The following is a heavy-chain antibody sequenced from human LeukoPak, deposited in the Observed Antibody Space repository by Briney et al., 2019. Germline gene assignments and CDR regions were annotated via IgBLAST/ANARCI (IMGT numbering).Heavy chain of an antibody. J-gene: IGHJ5*02. CDR3: ARGYYDILTGYYFGWFDP. D-gene: IGHD3-9*01. V-gene: IGHV4-38-2*02. Sequence: PSETLSLTCTVSHYSISSGYYWGWIRQPPGKGLEWIGTIYRNGSTYFNPSLKSRVTISVDTSKNQFSLKLSSVTAADTAVYYCARGYYDILTGYYFGWFDPWGQGTLVTVSS. CDR2: IYRNGST. CDR1: HYSISSGYY.